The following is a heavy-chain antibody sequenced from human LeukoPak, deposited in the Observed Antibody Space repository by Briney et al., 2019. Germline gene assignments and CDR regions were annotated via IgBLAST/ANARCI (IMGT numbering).Heavy chain of an antibody. CDR2: IYYSGST. Sequence: PSQTLSLTCTVSGGSISSGGYYWSWIRQHPGKSLEWIGYIYYSGSTYYNPSLKSRVTISVDTSKNQFSLKLSSVTAADTAVYYCAAGYDYRTTFDYWGQGTLVTVSS. V-gene: IGHV4-31*03. J-gene: IGHJ4*02. D-gene: IGHD5-12*01. CDR3: AAGYDYRTTFDY. CDR1: GGSISSGGYY.